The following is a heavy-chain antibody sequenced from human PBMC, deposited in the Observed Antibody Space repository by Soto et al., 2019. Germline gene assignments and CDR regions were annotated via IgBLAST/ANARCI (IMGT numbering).Heavy chain of an antibody. CDR1: GGTFSSYA. J-gene: IGHJ4*02. CDR3: ARTPTTVTNLLAFDY. Sequence: QVQLVQSGAEVKKPGSSVKVSCKASGGTFSSYAISWVRQAPGQGLEWMGGIIPIFGTANYAQKFQGRVTSTADKATSTDYMELSSLRSEDTAVYYCARTPTTVTNLLAFDYWGQGTLVTVSS. CDR2: IIPIFGTA. D-gene: IGHD4-17*01. V-gene: IGHV1-69*06.